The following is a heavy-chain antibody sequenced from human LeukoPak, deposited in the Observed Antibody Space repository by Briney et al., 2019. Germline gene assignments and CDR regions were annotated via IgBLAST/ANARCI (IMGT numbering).Heavy chain of an antibody. CDR3: ARRLVVIAINWFDP. D-gene: IGHD2-21*01. CDR1: GGSFSGYY. Sequence: PSETLSLTCAVYGGSFSGYYWSWIRQPPGKGLEWIGEINHSGSTNYNPSLKSRVTISVDTSKNQFSLKLSSVTAADTAVYYCARRLVVIAINWFDPWGQGTLVTVSS. CDR2: INHSGST. J-gene: IGHJ5*02. V-gene: IGHV4-34*01.